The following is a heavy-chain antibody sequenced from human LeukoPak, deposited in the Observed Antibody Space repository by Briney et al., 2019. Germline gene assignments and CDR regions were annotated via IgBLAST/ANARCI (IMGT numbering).Heavy chain of an antibody. Sequence: ASVKVSCKVSGYTLTELSMHWVRQAPGKGLEWMGGFDPEDGETIYAQKFQGRVTITADKSTSTAYMGLSSLRSEDTAVYYCAREYSSGESYAFDIWGQGTMVTVSS. CDR1: GYTLTELS. V-gene: IGHV1-24*01. J-gene: IGHJ3*02. CDR3: AREYSSGESYAFDI. CDR2: FDPEDGET. D-gene: IGHD6-19*01.